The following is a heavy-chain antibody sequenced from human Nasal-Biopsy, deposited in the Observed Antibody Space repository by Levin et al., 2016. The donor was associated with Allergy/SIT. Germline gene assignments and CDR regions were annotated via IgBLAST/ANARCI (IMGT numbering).Heavy chain of an antibody. CDR1: GFSLTTSGVG. V-gene: IGHV2-5*02. D-gene: IGHD1-26*01. J-gene: IGHJ5*02. CDR3: ARETGVVGTGGFDT. CDR2: IYWDDDK. Sequence: SGPTLVKPTQTLTLTCTLSGFSLTTSGVGVGWIRQPPGKALEWLALIYWDDDKRYSPSLRSRLTIAKDTSRNQAVLTMTDMDPVDTATYYCARETGVVGTGGFDTWGQGILVTVSS.